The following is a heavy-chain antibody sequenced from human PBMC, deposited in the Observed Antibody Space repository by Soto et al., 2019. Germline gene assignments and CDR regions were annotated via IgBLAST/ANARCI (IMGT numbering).Heavy chain of an antibody. CDR3: ARLSIGWVDSSSDY. Sequence: QVQLVQSGAEVKKPGSSVKVSCEASGGTFSSYAISWVRQAPGEGLEWMGGIIPIFGTANYAQKFQGRVTITADESTSTAYMELSSLRSEDTAVYYCARLSIGWVDSSSDYWGQGTLVTVSS. J-gene: IGHJ4*02. D-gene: IGHD6-6*01. CDR1: GGTFSSYA. V-gene: IGHV1-69*01. CDR2: IIPIFGTA.